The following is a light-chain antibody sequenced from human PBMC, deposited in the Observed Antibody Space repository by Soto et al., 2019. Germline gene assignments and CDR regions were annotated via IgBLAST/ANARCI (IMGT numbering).Light chain of an antibody. CDR3: SSYAGANRV. Sequence: QSALTQPPSASGSPGQSVTISCTGTSRDVGANNYVSWYQQHPGKAPKLMIYEVTKRPSGVPDRFSGSKSGNTASLTVSGLQAEDEADYSCSSYAGANRVFGTGTKLTVL. CDR2: EVT. CDR1: SRDVGANNY. V-gene: IGLV2-8*01. J-gene: IGLJ1*01.